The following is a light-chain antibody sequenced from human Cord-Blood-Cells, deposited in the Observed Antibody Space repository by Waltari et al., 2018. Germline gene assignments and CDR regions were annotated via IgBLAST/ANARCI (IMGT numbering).Light chain of an antibody. Sequence: SSELTQDPAVSVALGQTVRITCQGDSLRSYYASWYQQKPGQAPVLVIYGKNNRPSGIPDRFTGPSAGNTASFSITGAQAEDEADYYCNSRDSGGVVFGGGTKLTVL. V-gene: IGLV3-19*01. CDR3: NSRDSGGVV. CDR1: SLRSYY. CDR2: GKN. J-gene: IGLJ2*01.